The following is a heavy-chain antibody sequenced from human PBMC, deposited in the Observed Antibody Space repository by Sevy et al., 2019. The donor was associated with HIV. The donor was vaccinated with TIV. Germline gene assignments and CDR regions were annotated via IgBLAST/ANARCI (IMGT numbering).Heavy chain of an antibody. CDR3: ARAEGAFDI. J-gene: IGHJ3*02. CDR2: INHGGIT. Sequence: SETLSLTCGVYGGSFSGHYWSWIRQPPGKGLEWMGEINHGGITNYNPSLKSRVTISVDTSKNQFSLKLSSVTAADTAVYYCARAEGAFDIWGQGTIVTVSS. V-gene: IGHV4-34*01. CDR1: GGSFSGHY.